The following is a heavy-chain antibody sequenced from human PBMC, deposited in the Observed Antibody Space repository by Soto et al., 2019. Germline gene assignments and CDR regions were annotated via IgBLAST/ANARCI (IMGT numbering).Heavy chain of an antibody. Sequence: PGGSLRLSCAASGFSVNNYMSWVRQAPGKGLEWVSVMYSGGGTWYTDSVKGRFTISRNNSKNTLYLQMNSLRAEDTALYYCASAPSALYDYWGQGTLVTV. V-gene: IGHV3-53*01. CDR1: GFSVNNY. J-gene: IGHJ4*02. CDR2: MYSGGGT. CDR3: ASAPSALYDY. D-gene: IGHD3-16*01.